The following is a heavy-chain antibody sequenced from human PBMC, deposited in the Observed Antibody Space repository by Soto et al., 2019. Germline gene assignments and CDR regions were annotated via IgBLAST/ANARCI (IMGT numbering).Heavy chain of an antibody. D-gene: IGHD2-21*02. CDR1: GGSISSGGYY. V-gene: IGHV4-31*03. Sequence: TLSLSCTVSGGSISSGGYYCSWIRQHPLKGLEWIGYIYYSWSTYYNPSLKSRVTISVDTSKHQFSLKLSSVTAADTAVYYCARNSGGDCPMYYYGVDVWGQGTTVTVSS. CDR2: IYYSWST. CDR3: ARNSGGDCPMYYYGVDV. J-gene: IGHJ6*02.